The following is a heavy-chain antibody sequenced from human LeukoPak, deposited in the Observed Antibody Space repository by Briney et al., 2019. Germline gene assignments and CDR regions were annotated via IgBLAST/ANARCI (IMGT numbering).Heavy chain of an antibody. J-gene: IGHJ5*02. D-gene: IGHD3-10*01. CDR3: ATDVKWFGESEFDP. CDR1: GFTFSSYE. CDR2: ISISGSSI. V-gene: IGHV3-48*03. Sequence: GGSLRLSCAASGFTFSSYEMNWVRQAPGKGLEWVSYISISGSSIYYADSVKGRFTISRDNAKNFLYLQMNSLRVEDTAVYYCATDVKWFGESEFDPWGQGTLVTVSS.